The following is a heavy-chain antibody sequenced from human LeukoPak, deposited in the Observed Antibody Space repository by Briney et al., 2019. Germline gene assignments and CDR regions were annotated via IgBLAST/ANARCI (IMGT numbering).Heavy chain of an antibody. CDR3: ARHFSTYSYGLDV. V-gene: IGHV3-7*01. J-gene: IGHJ6*02. CDR2: IKPDGSAN. D-gene: IGHD3-3*02. CDR1: RFTFSNFW. Sequence: PGGSLRLSCAASRFTFSNFWMCWVRQAPGKGLEWVANIKPDGSANFYVDSVKGRFTISRDNAENSLYLQMNSLRPEDTAVYYCARHFSTYSYGLDVWGQGTTVTVSS.